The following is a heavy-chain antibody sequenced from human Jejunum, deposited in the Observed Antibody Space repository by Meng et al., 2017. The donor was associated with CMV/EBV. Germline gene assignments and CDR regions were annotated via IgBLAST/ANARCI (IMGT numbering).Heavy chain of an antibody. CDR2: IYWDDDK. D-gene: IGHD5-24*01. CDR3: ARSCREAYKECYFDY. Sequence: LSPRTSGVSVGWIRQPPGKALEWLALIYWDDDKRYSPSLKSRLTITKDSSKDQVVLTMSNMDPVDTATYYCARSCREAYKECYFDYWGQGTLVTVSS. J-gene: IGHJ4*02. CDR1: LSPRTSGVS. V-gene: IGHV2-5*02.